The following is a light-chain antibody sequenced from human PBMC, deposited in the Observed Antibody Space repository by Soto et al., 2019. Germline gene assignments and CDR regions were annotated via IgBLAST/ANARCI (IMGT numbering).Light chain of an antibody. CDR1: QSVSSY. Sequence: EIVLTQSPATLSLSPGERATLSCRASQSVSSYLAWYQQKPGQAPRLLIYDASNRATGIPARFSGSGSGTDFILTISSLEPEDFAVDYCQQRSNWPPESTFGPGTKVDIK. CDR2: DAS. V-gene: IGKV3-11*01. J-gene: IGKJ3*01. CDR3: QQRSNWPPEST.